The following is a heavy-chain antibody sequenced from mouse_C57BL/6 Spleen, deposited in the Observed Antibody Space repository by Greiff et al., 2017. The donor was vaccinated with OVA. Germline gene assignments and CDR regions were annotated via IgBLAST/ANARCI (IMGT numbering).Heavy chain of an antibody. Sequence: VNVVESGPGLVQPSQSLSITCTVSGFSLTSYGVHWVRQSPGKGLEWLGVIWSGGSTDYNAAFISRLSISKDNSKSHVFFKMNSLQADDTAIYYCARPDYYGRNYYAMDYWGQGTSVTVSS. CDR3: ARPDYYGRNYYAMDY. D-gene: IGHD1-1*01. J-gene: IGHJ4*01. CDR2: IWSGGST. V-gene: IGHV2-2*01. CDR1: GFSLTSYG.